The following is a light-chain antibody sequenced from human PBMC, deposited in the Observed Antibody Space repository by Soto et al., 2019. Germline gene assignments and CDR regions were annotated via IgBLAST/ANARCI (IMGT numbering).Light chain of an antibody. J-gene: IGKJ1*01. CDR3: QRYKIYPWR. Sequence: GDRVIITCRASESISSWLAWYQQKPRKAPKLLIYKASTLASGVPSRFSGSGSGTELTLTITSLQPDDFATYYCQRYKIYPWRFGKGNKV. V-gene: IGKV1-5*03. CDR2: KAS. CDR1: ESISSW.